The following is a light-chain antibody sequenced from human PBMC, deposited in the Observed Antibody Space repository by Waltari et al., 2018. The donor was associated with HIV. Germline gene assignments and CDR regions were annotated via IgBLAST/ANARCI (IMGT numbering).Light chain of an antibody. V-gene: IGLV2-8*01. J-gene: IGLJ2*01. CDR2: EVT. CDR3: SSFANRDGFYVL. Sequence: QSALTQPPCASGSPGQSVTPPCPATNSDIGPYVYLSWYHQHPGKAPKLVISEVTKRPSGVSDRFSGSKSGNTAFLTVSGLQAEDEADYYCSSFANRDGFYVLFGGGTRLTVL. CDR1: NSDIGPYVY.